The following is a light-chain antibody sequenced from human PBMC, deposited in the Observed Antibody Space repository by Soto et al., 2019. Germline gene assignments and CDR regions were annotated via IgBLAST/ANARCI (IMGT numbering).Light chain of an antibody. CDR2: DVN. V-gene: IGLV2-11*01. CDR3: CSYAGRYIVV. Sequence: QSALTQPRSVSGSPGQSVAISCTGTSSDVGGYDYVSWYRQHPGKAPKLIIYDVNKRPSGVPDRFSGSKSGNTASLTISGLQAEDEADYYCCSYAGRYIVVFGGGTKLTVL. J-gene: IGLJ2*01. CDR1: SSDVGGYDY.